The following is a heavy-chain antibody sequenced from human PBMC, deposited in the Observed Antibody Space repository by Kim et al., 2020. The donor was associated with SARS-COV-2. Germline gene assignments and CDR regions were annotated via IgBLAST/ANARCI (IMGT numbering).Heavy chain of an antibody. D-gene: IGHD7-27*01. CDR2: IKQDGSEK. CDR1: GFTFSSYW. J-gene: IGHJ4*02. V-gene: IGHV3-7*01. Sequence: GGSLRLSCAASGFTFSSYWMSWVRQAPGKGLEWVANIKQDGSEKYYVDSVKGRFTISRDNAKNSLYLQMNSLRAEDTAVYYCARDYKGWGWLTDYWGQGTLVTVSS. CDR3: ARDYKGWGWLTDY.